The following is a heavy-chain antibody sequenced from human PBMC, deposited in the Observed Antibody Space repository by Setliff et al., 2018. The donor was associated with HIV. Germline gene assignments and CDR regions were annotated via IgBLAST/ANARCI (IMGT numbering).Heavy chain of an antibody. D-gene: IGHD2-2*01. CDR1: GFTLSSYE. Sequence: GGSLRLSCAASGFTLSSYEMNWVRQAPGKGLEWLAYISSSGEIKYYADSVKGRFAISRDNAKNSLFLQMNSLKTEDTAVYYCTTIVGFCSSTRCYSDYWGQGTLVTVSS. V-gene: IGHV3-48*03. CDR2: ISSSGEIK. CDR3: TTIVGFCSSTRCYSDY. J-gene: IGHJ4*02.